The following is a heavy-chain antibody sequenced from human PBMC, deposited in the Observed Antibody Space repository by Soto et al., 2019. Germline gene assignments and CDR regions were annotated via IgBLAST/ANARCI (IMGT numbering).Heavy chain of an antibody. J-gene: IGHJ1*01. Sequence: QVQLVESGGGVVQPGRSLRLSCAASGFTFSSYAMHWVRQAPGKGLEWVAVISYDGSNKYYADSVKGRFTISRDNSKNTLYLQMNSLRAEDTAVYYCARDHDYGAYVGLQHWGQGTLVTVSS. CDR3: ARDHDYGAYVGLQH. V-gene: IGHV3-30-3*01. D-gene: IGHD4-17*01. CDR2: ISYDGSNK. CDR1: GFTFSSYA.